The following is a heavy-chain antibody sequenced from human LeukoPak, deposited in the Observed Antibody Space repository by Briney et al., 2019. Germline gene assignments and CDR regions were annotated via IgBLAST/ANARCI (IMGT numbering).Heavy chain of an antibody. CDR2: ISGSGGST. J-gene: IGHJ3*02. D-gene: IGHD2-21*02. CDR1: GFTFSSYA. CDR3: ARGSKAYCGGDCFPDAFDI. Sequence: GGSLRLSCAASGFTFSSYAMSWVRQAPGKELEWVSAISGSGGSTYYADSVKGRFTISRDNSKNTMDLQMSSLRAEDTAIYYCARGSKAYCGGDCFPDAFDIWGQGTKVIVSS. V-gene: IGHV3-23*01.